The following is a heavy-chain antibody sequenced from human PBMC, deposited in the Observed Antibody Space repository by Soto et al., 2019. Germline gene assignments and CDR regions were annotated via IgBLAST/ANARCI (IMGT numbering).Heavy chain of an antibody. V-gene: IGHV3-74*01. Sequence: EVQLVESGGGLVQPGGSLRLSCAASGFTFSNYWMHWVRQTPGMGLVWVSHINIDGSATTYADAVRGRFIISRDNAKKTLYVQTDSLRAGDTAVYYCVRDDIGVGLDHWGLGTPVTVSS. CDR2: INIDGSAT. CDR3: VRDDIGVGLDH. D-gene: IGHD1-26*01. J-gene: IGHJ4*02. CDR1: GFTFSNYW.